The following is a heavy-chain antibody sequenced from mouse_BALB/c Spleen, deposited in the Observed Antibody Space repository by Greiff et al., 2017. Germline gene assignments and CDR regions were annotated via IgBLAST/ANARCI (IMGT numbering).Heavy chain of an antibody. Sequence: EVKLMESGGGLVKPGGSLKLSCAASGFTFSSYTMSWVRQTPEKRLEWVATISSGGGNTYYPDSVKGRFTISRDNAKNNLYLQMSSLRSEDTALYYCARYYYGSSSYYAMDYWGQGTSVTVSS. CDR2: ISSGGGNT. D-gene: IGHD1-1*01. CDR1: GFTFSSYT. CDR3: ARYYYGSSSYYAMDY. V-gene: IGHV5-9*03. J-gene: IGHJ4*01.